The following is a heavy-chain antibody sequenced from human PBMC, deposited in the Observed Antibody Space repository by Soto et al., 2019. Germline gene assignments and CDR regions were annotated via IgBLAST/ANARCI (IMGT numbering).Heavy chain of an antibody. V-gene: IGHV1-2*02. D-gene: IGHD2-15*01. CDR3: ARPLLRRRDFDY. J-gene: IGHJ4*02. Sequence: ASVKVSCKASGYTFTGYYMHWVRQAPGQGLEWMGWINPNSGGTNYAQKFQGRVTMTRDTSISTAYMELSGLRSDDTAVYYCARPLLRRRDFDYWGQGTLVTVSS. CDR2: INPNSGGT. CDR1: GYTFTGYY.